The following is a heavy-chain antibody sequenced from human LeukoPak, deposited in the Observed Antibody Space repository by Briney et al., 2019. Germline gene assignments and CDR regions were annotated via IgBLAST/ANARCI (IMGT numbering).Heavy chain of an antibody. V-gene: IGHV3-21*01. CDR3: ARDQGYDYVWLRSYYMDV. CDR1: GFTFSSYS. Sequence: PGGSLRLSCAASGFTFSSYSMNWVRQAPGKGLEWVSSISSSSSYIYYADSVKGRFTISRDNAKNSLYLQMNSLRAEDTAVYYCARDQGYDYVWLRSYYMDVWGKGTTVTVSS. J-gene: IGHJ6*03. CDR2: ISSSSSYI. D-gene: IGHD3-16*01.